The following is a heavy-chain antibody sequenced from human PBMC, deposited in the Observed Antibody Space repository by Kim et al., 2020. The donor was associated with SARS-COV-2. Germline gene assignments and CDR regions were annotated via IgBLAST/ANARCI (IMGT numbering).Heavy chain of an antibody. CDR1: GYTFTSYD. J-gene: IGHJ5*02. D-gene: IGHD6-19*01. Sequence: ASVKVSCKASGYTFTSYDINWVRQATGQGLEWMGWMNPNSGNTGYAQKFQGRVTMTRNTSISTAYMELSSLRSEDTAVYYCARVGPHRVSVVAGTSYWFDPWGQGTLVTVSS. CDR2: MNPNSGNT. V-gene: IGHV1-8*01. CDR3: ARVGPHRVSVVAGTSYWFDP.